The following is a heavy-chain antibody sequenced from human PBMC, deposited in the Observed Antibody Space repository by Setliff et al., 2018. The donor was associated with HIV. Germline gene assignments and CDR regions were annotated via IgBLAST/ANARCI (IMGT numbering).Heavy chain of an antibody. V-gene: IGHV4-59*11. J-gene: IGHJ4*02. D-gene: IGHD5-18*01. Sequence: SETLSLTCTVSADSISSHFCSWIRQPPGKGLEWIGSVCCSGRTDYNPSLKSRVTISLDTSKNQVSLKLSSVAAADTAVYHCARGAYRDGYDYWGQGTLVTVSS. CDR2: VCCSGRT. CDR1: ADSISSHF. CDR3: ARGAYRDGYDY.